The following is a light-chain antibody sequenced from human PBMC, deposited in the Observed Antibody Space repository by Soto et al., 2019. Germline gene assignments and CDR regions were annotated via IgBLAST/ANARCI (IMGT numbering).Light chain of an antibody. Sequence: DIVMTQSPDSLAVSLGERATINCKSIHSVLYSSNNKNYLAWYQQKPGQTPKLLIYWASTRESGVPDRFSGSGSGTDFTLTISSLQAEDVAVYYCQQYYSTPRTFGQGTRWIS. CDR3: QQYYSTPRT. J-gene: IGKJ1*01. CDR2: WAS. CDR1: HSVLYSSNNKNY. V-gene: IGKV4-1*01.